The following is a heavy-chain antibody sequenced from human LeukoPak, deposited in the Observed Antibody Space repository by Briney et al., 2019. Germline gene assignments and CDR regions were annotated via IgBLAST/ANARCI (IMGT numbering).Heavy chain of an antibody. V-gene: IGHV7-4-1*02. CDR2: IDTDTWKS. Sequence: GASVKVSCKASGYIFTSYAVNWVRQAPGQGLEWMGWIDTDTWKSTYAQGFTGRFVFSLDTSVSTAYLQISSLKTEDTAVYYCARELDYWGQGTLVTVSS. J-gene: IGHJ4*02. CDR1: GYIFTSYA. CDR3: ARELDY.